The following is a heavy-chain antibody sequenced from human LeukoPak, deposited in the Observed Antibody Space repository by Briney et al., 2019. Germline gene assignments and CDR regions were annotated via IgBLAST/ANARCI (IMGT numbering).Heavy chain of an antibody. CDR3: ARGRAVTGSTVIDY. V-gene: IGHV3-30-3*01. D-gene: IGHD6-19*01. Sequence: GGSLRLSCAASGFTFSDYYMSWIRRVPGKALEWVATISSDGGNRYYSDSVKGRFTISRDNSKNTLYLQMNSLRPEDTAVFHCARGRAVTGSTVIDYWGQGTLVTVSS. CDR2: ISSDGGNR. J-gene: IGHJ4*02. CDR1: GFTFSDYY.